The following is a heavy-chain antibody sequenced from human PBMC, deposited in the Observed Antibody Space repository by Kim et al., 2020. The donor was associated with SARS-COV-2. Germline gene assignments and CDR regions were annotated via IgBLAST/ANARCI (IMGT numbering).Heavy chain of an antibody. CDR3: AGEGATREFDY. Sequence: GGSLRLSCAAYGFTFSTYSMHWVRQAPGKGMDWVAVISYDGNYKLYADSVKGGFTISRDNSKNTLCLEVNGLRAEDTAVYYCAGEGATREFDYWGQGILVT. CDR2: ISYDGNYK. V-gene: IGHV3-30-3*01. D-gene: IGHD2-15*01. CDR1: GFTFSTYS. J-gene: IGHJ4*02.